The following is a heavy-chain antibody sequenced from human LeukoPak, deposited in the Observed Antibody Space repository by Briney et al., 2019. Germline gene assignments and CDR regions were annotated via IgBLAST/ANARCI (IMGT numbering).Heavy chain of an antibody. V-gene: IGHV3-11*04. Sequence: QAGGSLRLSCAASGFTFSDYYMSWIRQAPGKGLEWVSYISSSGSTIYYADSVKGRFTISRDNSKNTLNLQMNSLRAEDTAVYYCARALGGGRYPHYYYGMDVWGQGTAVTASS. CDR3: ARALGGGRYPHYYYGMDV. J-gene: IGHJ6*02. CDR2: ISSSGSTI. CDR1: GFTFSDYY. D-gene: IGHD3-16*01.